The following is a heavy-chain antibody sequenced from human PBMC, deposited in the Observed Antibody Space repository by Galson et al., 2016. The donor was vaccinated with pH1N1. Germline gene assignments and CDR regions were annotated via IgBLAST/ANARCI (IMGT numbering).Heavy chain of an antibody. Sequence: APGQGLEWLGVIDPRGSTTTYAQKFQGRVSMTSDTSTSTVFMELSSLESDDTAIYYCARDLARRHDSWGQGSLVTVSS. CDR3: ARDLARRHDS. J-gene: IGHJ4*02. V-gene: IGHV1-46*01. CDR2: IDPRGSTT.